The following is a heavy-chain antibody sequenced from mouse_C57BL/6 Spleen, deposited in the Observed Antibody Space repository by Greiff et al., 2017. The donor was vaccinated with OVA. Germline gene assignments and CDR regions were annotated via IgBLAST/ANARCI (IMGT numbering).Heavy chain of an antibody. CDR1: GYTFTSYG. Sequence: VKLVESGAELARPGASVKLSCKASGYTFTSYGISWVKQRTGQGLEWIGEIYPRSGNTYYNEKFKGKATLTVDKSSSTAYMELRSLTSEDSAVYFCARSGYYYGSRDYAMDYWGQGTSVTVSS. CDR2: IYPRSGNT. V-gene: IGHV1-81*01. J-gene: IGHJ4*01. D-gene: IGHD1-1*01. CDR3: ARSGYYYGSRDYAMDY.